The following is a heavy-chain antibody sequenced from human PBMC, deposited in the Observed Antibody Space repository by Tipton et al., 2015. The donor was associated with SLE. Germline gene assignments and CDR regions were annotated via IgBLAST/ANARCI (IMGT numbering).Heavy chain of an antibody. V-gene: IGHV4-34*01. CDR1: DESFRTYY. Sequence: TLSLTCSMYDESFRTYYWTWVRQPPGKTLEWLRDINDRGSTNYSPSLKSRVSISMERSKNQFSLTLSSVTAADTAVYFCVRPLTGEGGDTFDLWGQGTMVAVSS. D-gene: IGHD7-27*01. CDR3: VRPLTGEGGDTFDL. J-gene: IGHJ3*01. CDR2: INDRGST.